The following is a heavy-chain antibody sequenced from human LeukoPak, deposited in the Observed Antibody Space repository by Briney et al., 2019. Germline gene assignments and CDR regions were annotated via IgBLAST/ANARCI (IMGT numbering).Heavy chain of an antibody. J-gene: IGHJ4*02. V-gene: IGHV3-30*02. D-gene: IGHD2-15*01. CDR1: GFTFSSYG. CDR2: IRYDGSNK. CDR3: AKGILYYFDY. Sequence: GGSLRLSCAASGFTFSSYGMHWVRQAPGKGLEWVAFIRYDGSNKCYADSVKGRFTISRDNSKNTLYLQMNSLRAEDTAVYYCAKGILYYFDYWGQETLVTVSS.